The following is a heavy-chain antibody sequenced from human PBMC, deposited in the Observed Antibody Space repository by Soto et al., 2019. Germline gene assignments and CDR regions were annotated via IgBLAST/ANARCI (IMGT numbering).Heavy chain of an antibody. CDR2: MYTSAGT. J-gene: IGHJ5*02. CDR3: ARGTTGNWFDP. CDR1: GGSIRSYY. D-gene: IGHD4-17*01. Sequence: PSETLSLTCTVSGGSIRSYYWSWIGQPAGKGLEWIGGMYTSAGTNDNPSLNSRVTMSVDTSKNQFSLKLSSVNAADTDVYYCARGTTGNWFDPWGQGTLVTVSS. V-gene: IGHV4-4*07.